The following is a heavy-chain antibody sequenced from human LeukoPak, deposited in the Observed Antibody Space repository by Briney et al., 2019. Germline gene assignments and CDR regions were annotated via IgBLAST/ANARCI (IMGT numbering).Heavy chain of an antibody. V-gene: IGHV3-30*03. CDR2: ISSDGREE. CDR3: RAATRNRGYYFDY. J-gene: IGHJ4*02. CDR1: GFTFSIYG. D-gene: IGHD1-14*01. Sequence: GGSLRLSCAASGFTFSIYGMHWVRQAPGKGLEWVAVISSDGREEDYADSVRGRFTISRDNSRDTLYLQMSSLRPEDAAVYYCRAATRNRGYYFDYWGQGTLVTVSS.